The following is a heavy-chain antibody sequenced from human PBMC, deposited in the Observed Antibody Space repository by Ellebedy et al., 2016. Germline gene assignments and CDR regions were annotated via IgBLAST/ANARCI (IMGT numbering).Heavy chain of an antibody. CDR3: VREPTHSNSFDY. CDR2: INPSNGDT. Sequence: ASAKVSCKASGYTFINYFVHWVRQPPGQGLEWMGIINPSNGDTSYAQKLRGRDSTTRDTSTNTVYMELSSLRSEDTAVYNCVREPTHSNSFDYWGQGTLVAVSS. CDR1: GYTFINYF. V-gene: IGHV1-46*04. J-gene: IGHJ4*02.